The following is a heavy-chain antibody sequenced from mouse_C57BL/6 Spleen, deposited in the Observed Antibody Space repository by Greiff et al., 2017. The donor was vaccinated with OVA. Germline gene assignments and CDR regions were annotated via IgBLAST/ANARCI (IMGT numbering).Heavy chain of an antibody. D-gene: IGHD1-1*01. V-gene: IGHV1-55*01. CDR2: IYPGSGST. CDR3: ARKGYGSSYWYFDV. CDR1: GYTFTSYW. Sequence: QVQLQQSGAELVKPGASVKMSCKASGYTFTSYWITWVKQRPGQGLEWIGDIYPGSGSTNYNEKFKSKATLTVDTSSSTAYMQLSSLTSEDSAVYYCARKGYGSSYWYFDVWGTGTTVTVSS. J-gene: IGHJ1*03.